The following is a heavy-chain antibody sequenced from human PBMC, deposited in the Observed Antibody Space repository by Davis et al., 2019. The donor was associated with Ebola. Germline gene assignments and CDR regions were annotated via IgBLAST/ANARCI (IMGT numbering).Heavy chain of an antibody. CDR3: ARGLEYYDFWSGPRTYNWFDP. CDR2: ISAYNGNT. D-gene: IGHD3-3*01. J-gene: IGHJ5*02. CDR1: GYTFTGYY. V-gene: IGHV1-8*02. Sequence: ASVKVSCKASGYTFTGYYMHWVRQAPGQGLEWMGWISAYNGNTNYAQKFQGRVTMTRNTSISTAYMELSSLRSEDTAVYYCARGLEYYDFWSGPRTYNWFDPWGQGTLVTVSS.